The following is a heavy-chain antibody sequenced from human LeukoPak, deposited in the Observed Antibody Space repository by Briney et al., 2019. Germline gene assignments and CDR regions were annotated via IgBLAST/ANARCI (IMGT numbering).Heavy chain of an antibody. Sequence: SETLSLTCTVSGGSIRSYYWSWIRQPAGKGLEWIGRIFTSGSTDYNPSLKSRVTMSVDTSKNQFSLKLTSVTAADTAVYYCARVRGSSWNRDYYYHYMDVWGKGTTVTISS. CDR1: GGSIRSYY. V-gene: IGHV4-4*07. D-gene: IGHD6-13*01. CDR2: IFTSGST. CDR3: ARVRGSSWNRDYYYHYMDV. J-gene: IGHJ6*03.